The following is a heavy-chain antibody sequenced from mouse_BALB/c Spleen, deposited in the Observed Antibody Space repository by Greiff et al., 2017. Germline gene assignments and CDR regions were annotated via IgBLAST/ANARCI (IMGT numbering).Heavy chain of an antibody. CDR2: ISSGGGST. CDR3: ARHRGTGFAY. D-gene: IGHD3-3*01. V-gene: IGHV5-12-1*01. J-gene: IGHJ3*01. CDR1: GFAFSSYD. Sequence: EVQLVESGGGLVKPGGSLKLSCAASGFAFSSYDMSWVRQTPEQRLEWVAYISSGGGSTYYPDTVKGRFTISRDNAKNTLYLQMSSLKSEDTAMYYWARHRGTGFAYWGQGTLVTVSA.